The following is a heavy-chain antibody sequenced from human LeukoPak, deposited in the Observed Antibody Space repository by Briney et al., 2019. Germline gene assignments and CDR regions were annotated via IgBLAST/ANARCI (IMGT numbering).Heavy chain of an antibody. D-gene: IGHD2-15*01. CDR1: GFTFSAYA. CDR3: AKGPLYCSGASCYSVDY. V-gene: IGHV3-23*01. Sequence: GGSLRLSCAASGFTFSAYAMSWVGQAPGKGLEGVSTISRSSNNTYYAESVKGRFTISRDNSRTTLSLHMSSLRGDDTAVYYCAKGPLYCSGASCYSVDYWGQGTLVTVSS. CDR2: ISRSSNNT. J-gene: IGHJ4*02.